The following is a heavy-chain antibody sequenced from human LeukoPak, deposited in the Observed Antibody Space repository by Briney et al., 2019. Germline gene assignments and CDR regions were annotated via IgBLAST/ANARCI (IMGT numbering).Heavy chain of an antibody. D-gene: IGHD3-9*01. CDR2: MNPNSGNT. CDR3: ARVPPRYDILTGYSKFDY. J-gene: IGHJ4*02. V-gene: IGHV1-8*02. CDR1: GYTVTDYY. Sequence: ASVKVSCKASGYTVTDYYIHWVRQATGQGLEWMGWMNPNSGNTGYAQKFQGRVTMTRNTSISTAYMELSSLRSEDTAVYYCARVPPRYDILTGYSKFDYWGQGTLVTVSS.